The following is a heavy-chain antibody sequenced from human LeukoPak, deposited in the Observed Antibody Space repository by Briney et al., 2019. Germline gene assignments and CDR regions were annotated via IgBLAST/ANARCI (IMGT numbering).Heavy chain of an antibody. V-gene: IGHV3-23*01. CDR1: GFTFSDYY. J-gene: IGHJ5*02. D-gene: IGHD6-13*01. Sequence: GGSLRLSCAASGFTFSDYYMSWIRQAPGKGLEWVSGISGSGGTTYYADSVKGRFTISRDNSKNTLYLQMNSLRAEDTAVYFCAKDQGMAAAGTNSNWFDPWGQGTLVTVSS. CDR3: AKDQGMAAAGTNSNWFDP. CDR2: ISGSGGTT.